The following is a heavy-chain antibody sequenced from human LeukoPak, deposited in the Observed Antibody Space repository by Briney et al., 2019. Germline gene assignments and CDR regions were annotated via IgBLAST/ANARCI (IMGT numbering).Heavy chain of an antibody. CDR2: ISAYNGNT. CDR1: GYTFTSYA. CDR3: ARADYGDYVGDY. D-gene: IGHD4-17*01. Sequence: ASVKVSCKASGYTFTSYAMHWVRQAPGQRLEWMGWISAYNGNTNYAQKLQGRVTMTTDTSTSTAYMELRSLRSDDTAVYYCARADYGDYVGDYWGQGTLVTVSS. J-gene: IGHJ4*02. V-gene: IGHV1-18*01.